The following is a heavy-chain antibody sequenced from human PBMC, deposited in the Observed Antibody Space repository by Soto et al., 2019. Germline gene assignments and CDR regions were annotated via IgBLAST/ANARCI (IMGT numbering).Heavy chain of an antibody. Sequence: QVQLVQSGAELKKPGASVKVSCKASGYTFTNYGISWVRQAPGQGLEWMGWINTYHGNTKYAQKLQGRVTMTKDTSTSTADMELTSLRSDDTAVYYCARSPGYSASWGYFYYGMKIWGQGTTVIVSS. D-gene: IGHD6-13*01. CDR2: INTYHGNT. J-gene: IGHJ6*02. V-gene: IGHV1-18*01. CDR3: ARSPGYSASWGYFYYGMKI. CDR1: GYTFTNYG.